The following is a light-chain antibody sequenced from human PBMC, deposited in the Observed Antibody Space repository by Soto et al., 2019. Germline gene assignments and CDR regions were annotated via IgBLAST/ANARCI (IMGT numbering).Light chain of an antibody. CDR1: SGDIGSYNR. V-gene: IGLV2-14*01. J-gene: IGLJ1*01. Sequence: QSALTQPASVSGSPGQSITISCTGTSGDIGSYNRVSWYQQHPGKAPKLIIYEVPDRPSGVSNRFSGAKSGNTASLTISGRQAEDEAEYYCSSYTNINTRACVFGTGTKLTVL. CDR3: SSYTNINTRACV. CDR2: EVP.